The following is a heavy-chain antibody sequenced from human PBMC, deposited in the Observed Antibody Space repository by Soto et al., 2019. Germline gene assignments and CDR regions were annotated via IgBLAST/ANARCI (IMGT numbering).Heavy chain of an antibody. CDR3: ARGPSGDKVDS. Sequence: QVQLQESGPGLVKPSQTLSLTCTVSGGSISTVDYWWSWIRQSPDMGLEWIGHIYDGGRTYNNPSLESRVTMSVDTSESPLSLTLSSVSAADTAVYYCARGPSGDKVDSWGQGPLVTVSS. D-gene: IGHD7-27*01. V-gene: IGHV4-30-4*01. CDR2: IYDGGRT. J-gene: IGHJ4*02. CDR1: GGSISTVDYW.